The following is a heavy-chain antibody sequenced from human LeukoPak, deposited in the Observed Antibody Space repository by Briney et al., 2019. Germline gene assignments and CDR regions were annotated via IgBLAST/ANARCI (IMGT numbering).Heavy chain of an antibody. Sequence: GASVKVSCKASGYTFTSYYMHWVRQAPGRGLEWMGIINPSGGSTSYAQKLQGRVTMTTDTSTSTAYMELRSLRSDDTAVYYCARVATVDTAMGLRDPWGQGTLVTVSS. V-gene: IGHV1-46*01. CDR3: ARVATVDTAMGLRDP. D-gene: IGHD5-18*01. CDR2: INPSGGST. CDR1: GYTFTSYY. J-gene: IGHJ5*02.